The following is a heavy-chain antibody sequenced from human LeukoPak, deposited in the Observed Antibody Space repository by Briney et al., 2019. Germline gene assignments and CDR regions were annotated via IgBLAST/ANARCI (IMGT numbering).Heavy chain of an antibody. CDR1: GGSISSSSYY. D-gene: IGHD6-6*01. CDR3: ARTYSSSSLDAFDI. J-gene: IGHJ3*02. V-gene: IGHV4-39*07. Sequence: SETLSLTCTVSGGSISSSSYYWGWIRQPPGKGLEWVGSIYYSGSTYYNPSLKRRVAISVDTSKNQFSLKLSSVTAADTAVYYCARTYSSSSLDAFDIWGQGTMVTVSS. CDR2: IYYSGST.